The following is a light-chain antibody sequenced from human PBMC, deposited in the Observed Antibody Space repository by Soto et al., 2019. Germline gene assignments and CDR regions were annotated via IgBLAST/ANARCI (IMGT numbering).Light chain of an antibody. CDR1: SSNIGNNY. V-gene: IGLV1-51*01. CDR2: DNN. CDR3: GACDSSLSAGV. Sequence: QSVLTQPPSVSAAPGQKVTISCSGSSSNIGNNYVSWYQQVPGTAPKLLIYDNNKRPSGIPDRFSGSKSGTSATLGITGLQTGDEADYYCGACDSSLSAGVFGTGTKVTVL. J-gene: IGLJ1*01.